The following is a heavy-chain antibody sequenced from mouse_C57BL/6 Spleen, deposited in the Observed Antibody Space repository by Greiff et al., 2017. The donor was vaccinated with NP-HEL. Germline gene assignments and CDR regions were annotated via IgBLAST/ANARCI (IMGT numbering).Heavy chain of an antibody. CDR3: ARDYYGSSYPFDY. CDR2: ISSGSSTI. Sequence: EVMLVESGGGLVKPGGSLTLSCAASGFTFSDYGMHWVRQAPEKGLEWVAYISSGSSTISYADTVKGRFTISRDNAKTTLFLQMTSLRSEDTAMYYCARDYYGSSYPFDYWGQGTTLTVSS. J-gene: IGHJ2*01. D-gene: IGHD1-1*01. CDR1: GFTFSDYG. V-gene: IGHV5-17*01.